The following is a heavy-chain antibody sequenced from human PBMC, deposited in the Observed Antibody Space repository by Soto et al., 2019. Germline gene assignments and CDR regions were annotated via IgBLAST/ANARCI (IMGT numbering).Heavy chain of an antibody. D-gene: IGHD3-10*01. J-gene: IGHJ4*02. CDR3: AREIISAYYFDY. Sequence: SGGSLRLSCAASGISFTTYEINWVRQAPGKGLEWVSYISSSGRTLYYADSVKGRFTISRDDSKNSLYLQMNSLRAEDTAVYYCAREIISAYYFDYWGQGTLVTVSS. V-gene: IGHV3-48*03. CDR2: ISSSGRTL. CDR1: GISFTTYE.